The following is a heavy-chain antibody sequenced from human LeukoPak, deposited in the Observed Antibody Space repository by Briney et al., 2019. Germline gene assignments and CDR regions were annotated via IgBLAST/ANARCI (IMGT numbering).Heavy chain of an antibody. CDR1: GFTFDDYA. D-gene: IGHD5-18*01. Sequence: GGSLRLSCTASGFTFDDYAMHWVRQAPGKGLEWVSGISWNSGDIDYADSVKGRFTISRENAKNSLYLQMNSLRSEDTAFYYCTRVRGYSFGPFDHWGQGTLVTVSS. V-gene: IGHV3-9*01. CDR3: TRVRGYSFGPFDH. CDR2: ISWNSGDI. J-gene: IGHJ4*02.